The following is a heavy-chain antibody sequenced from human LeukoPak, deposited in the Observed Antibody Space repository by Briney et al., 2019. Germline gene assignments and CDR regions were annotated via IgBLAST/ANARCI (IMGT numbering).Heavy chain of an antibody. Sequence: PGRSLRLSCAASGFTFSSYGMHWVRQAPGKGLEWVAVIWYDGSNKYYADSVKGRFTISRDNSKNTLYLQMNSLRAEDTAVYYCAKDNGGYSYGSDYWGQGTLVTVSS. J-gene: IGHJ4*02. D-gene: IGHD5-18*01. CDR2: IWYDGSNK. CDR1: GFTFSSYG. V-gene: IGHV3-33*06. CDR3: AKDNGGYSYGSDY.